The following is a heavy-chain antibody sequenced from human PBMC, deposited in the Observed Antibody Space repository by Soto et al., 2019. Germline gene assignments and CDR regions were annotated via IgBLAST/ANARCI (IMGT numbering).Heavy chain of an antibody. J-gene: IGHJ4*02. D-gene: IGHD5-18*01. CDR1: VFTFSIYS. Sequence: LRLSCAASVFTFSIYSRSCVRQAPVKGLDWVSAITGSGGSTYYADSVKGRFTISRDNSKNTLYLQMNSLRAEDTAVYYCAKEGDLIGYNYGSCFDYWGQGTLVTVSS. V-gene: IGHV3-23*01. CDR3: AKEGDLIGYNYGSCFDY. CDR2: ITGSGGST.